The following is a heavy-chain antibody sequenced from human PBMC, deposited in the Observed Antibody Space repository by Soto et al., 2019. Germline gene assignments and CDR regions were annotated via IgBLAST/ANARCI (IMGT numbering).Heavy chain of an antibody. V-gene: IGHV3-49*03. CDR2: IRSKAYGGTT. J-gene: IGHJ4*02. CDR1: GFTFGDYA. Sequence: QSGGSLRLSCTASGFTFGDYAMSWFRQAPGKGLEWVGFIRSKAYGGTTEYAESVKGRFTISRDDSKSIDYLQMNSLKTEDTAVYYCTRDYLGLRYFDWLFFYWGQGTLVTVSS. CDR3: TRDYLGLRYFDWLFFY. D-gene: IGHD3-9*01.